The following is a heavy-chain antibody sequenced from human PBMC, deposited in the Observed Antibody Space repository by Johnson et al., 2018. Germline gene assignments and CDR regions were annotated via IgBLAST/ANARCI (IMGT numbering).Heavy chain of an antibody. J-gene: IGHJ6*02. Sequence: QVQLQESGPGLVKPSETLSLTCTVSGGSISSYYWSWIRQPPGKGLEWIGYIYYSGSTNYNPSLKSRVTISVDTSKNQFSLKLSSVTAADTAVYYWARDFEILEEWLYGMDVWGQGTTVTVSS. CDR2: IYYSGST. D-gene: IGHD3-3*01. CDR3: ARDFEILEEWLYGMDV. CDR1: GGSISSYY. V-gene: IGHV4-59*01.